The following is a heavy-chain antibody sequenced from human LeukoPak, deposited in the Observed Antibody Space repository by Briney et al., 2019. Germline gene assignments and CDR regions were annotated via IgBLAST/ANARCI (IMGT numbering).Heavy chain of an antibody. CDR1: GGSISSGGYS. J-gene: IGHJ4*02. D-gene: IGHD3-16*01. CDR3: ARLGETTNPTDDY. Sequence: SETLSLTCAVSGGSISSGGYSWSWIRQPPGKGLEWIGYIYHSGSTYYNPSLKSRVTISVDRSKNQFSLKLSSVTAADTAVYYCARLGETTNPTDDYWGQGTLVTVSS. CDR2: IYHSGST. V-gene: IGHV4-30-2*01.